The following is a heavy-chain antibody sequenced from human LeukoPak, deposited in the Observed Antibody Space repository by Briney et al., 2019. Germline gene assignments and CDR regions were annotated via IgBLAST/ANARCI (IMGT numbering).Heavy chain of an antibody. CDR2: IKQDGSEK. CDR3: ARGPSGYHNT. Sequence: GGSLRLSCAASGFIFSSYWMSWVRQAPGKGLEWAANIKQDGSEKYYVDSVKGRFTISRDNAKNSLYLQMNSLRAEDTAVYYCARGPSGYHNTGGQGTLVTVSS. D-gene: IGHD5-12*01. V-gene: IGHV3-7*01. J-gene: IGHJ4*02. CDR1: GFIFSSYW.